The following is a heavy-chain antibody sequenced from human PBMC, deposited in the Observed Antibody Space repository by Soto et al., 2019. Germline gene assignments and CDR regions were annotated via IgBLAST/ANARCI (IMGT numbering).Heavy chain of an antibody. V-gene: IGHV1-46*01. CDR3: ASVRRGWDFWSGYEYYYYYYGMDV. Sequence: ASVKVSCKASGYTFTSYYMHWVRQAPGQGLEWMGIINPSGGSTSYAQKFQGRFTMTRDTSTSTVYMELSSLRSVDTAVYYCASVRRGWDFWSGYEYYYYYYGMDVWGQGTTVTVSS. CDR1: GYTFTSYY. CDR2: INPSGGST. J-gene: IGHJ6*02. D-gene: IGHD3-3*01.